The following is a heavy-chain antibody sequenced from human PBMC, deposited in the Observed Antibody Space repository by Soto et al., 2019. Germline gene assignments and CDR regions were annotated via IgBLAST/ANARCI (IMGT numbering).Heavy chain of an antibody. CDR1: GGSISSGGYS. CDR3: ARGLPLAADY. CDR2: IYHSGST. V-gene: IGHV4-30-2*01. J-gene: IGHJ4*02. Sequence: TSETLSLTCAVSGGSISSGGYSWSWIRQPPGKGLEWIGYIYHSGSTYYNPSLKSRVTISVDRSKNQFSLKLSSVTAADTAVYYCARGLPLAADYWGQGTLVTVSS.